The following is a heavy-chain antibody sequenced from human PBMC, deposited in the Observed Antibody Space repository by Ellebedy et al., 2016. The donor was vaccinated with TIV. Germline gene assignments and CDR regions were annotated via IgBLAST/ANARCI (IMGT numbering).Heavy chain of an antibody. D-gene: IGHD4-17*01. J-gene: IGHJ3*01. CDR1: GFTFSSYW. CDR2: INQDGSEK. V-gene: IGHV3-7*01. CDR3: VTDGSYGDYRSPTHAFEF. Sequence: GESLKISCAAPGFTFSSYWMSWVRQAPGKGLEWVANINQDGSEKYYVDSVKGRFTISRDNAKNSLYLQMNGLGDDDTAVYYCVTDGSYGDYRSPTHAFEFWGQGTMITVSS.